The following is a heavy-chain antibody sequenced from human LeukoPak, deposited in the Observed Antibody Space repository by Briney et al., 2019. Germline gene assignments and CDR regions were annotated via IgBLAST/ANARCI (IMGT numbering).Heavy chain of an antibody. D-gene: IGHD2-2*02. J-gene: IGHJ4*02. CDR1: GGTFSSYA. CDR3: ARGKGLLYTLHFDY. Sequence: SVKVSCKASGGTFSSYAISWVRQAPEQGLEWMGGIIPIFGTANYAQKFQGRVTITADESTSTAYMELSSLRSDDTAVYYCARGKGLLYTLHFDYWGQGTLVTVSS. CDR2: IIPIFGTA. V-gene: IGHV1-69*01.